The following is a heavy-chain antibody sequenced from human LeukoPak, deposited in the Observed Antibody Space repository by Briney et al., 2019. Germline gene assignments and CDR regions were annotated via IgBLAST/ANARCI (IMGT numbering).Heavy chain of an antibody. CDR1: GGTFSSYA. D-gene: IGHD3-10*01. Sequence: ASVKVSCKASGGTFSSYAISWVRQAPGQGLEWMGRIIPILGIANYAQKFQGRVTITADKSTSTAYMELSSLRSEDTAVYYCARVLPYYGSGPWYFDYWGQGTLVTVSS. CDR2: IIPILGIA. V-gene: IGHV1-69*04. CDR3: ARVLPYYGSGPWYFDY. J-gene: IGHJ4*02.